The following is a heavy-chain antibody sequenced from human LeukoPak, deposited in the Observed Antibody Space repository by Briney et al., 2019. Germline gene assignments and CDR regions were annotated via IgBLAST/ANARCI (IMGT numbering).Heavy chain of an antibody. CDR3: ASLSSATGYFDY. V-gene: IGHV3-74*01. CDR1: GFTFSSYW. Sequence: QSGGSLRLSCAASGFTFSSYWMHWVRQAPGKGLVWVSRINSDGSSRSYADSVKGRFTISRDNAKNTLYLQMNSLRAEDTAVYYCASLSSATGYFDYWGQGTLVTVSS. D-gene: IGHD1-26*01. CDR2: INSDGSSR. J-gene: IGHJ4*02.